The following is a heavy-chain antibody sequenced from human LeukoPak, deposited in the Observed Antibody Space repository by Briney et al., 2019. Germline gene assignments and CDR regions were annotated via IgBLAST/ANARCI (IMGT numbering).Heavy chain of an antibody. J-gene: IGHJ4*02. CDR3: VREDAHTYYFDF. V-gene: IGHV1-46*01. CDR1: GYTFTSYH. Sequence: ASVKVSCKTSGYTFTSYHMHWVRQAPGQGLEWVAIIKSTGDTTVYAQKLQGRVTVTRDTSTSTVYMDLSSLSSEDTAVYYCVREDAHTYYFDFWGPGTLVTVSS. D-gene: IGHD2-2*01. CDR2: IKSTGDTT.